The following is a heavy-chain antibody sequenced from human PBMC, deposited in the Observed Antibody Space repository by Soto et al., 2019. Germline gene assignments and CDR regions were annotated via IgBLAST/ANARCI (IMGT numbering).Heavy chain of an antibody. CDR3: AKATATGGGAFDI. CDR2: ILVDGRT. J-gene: IGHJ3*02. D-gene: IGHD2-8*02. Sequence: CGSLTLSRAASRFICSSYDMSWVRQAPGKGLEWVSTILVDGRTFYVDSVKGRFTISRDSSQNTVYLQMNSLTAGDTALYYCAKATATGGGAFDICGQGTMVTVSS. CDR1: RFICSSYD. V-gene: IGHV3-23*01.